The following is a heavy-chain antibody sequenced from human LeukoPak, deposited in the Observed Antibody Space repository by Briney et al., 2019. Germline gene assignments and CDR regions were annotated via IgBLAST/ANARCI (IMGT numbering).Heavy chain of an antibody. V-gene: IGHV3-33*01. D-gene: IGHD1-26*01. J-gene: IGHJ3*02. CDR2: IWYDGSNK. Sequence: GRSLRLSCAASGFTFSSYGMHWVRQAPGKGLEWVAVIWYDGSNKYYADSVKGRFTISRDNSKNTLYLQMNSLRAEDTAVYYCAREAMTGRLIVGATALYDAFDIWGQGTMVTVSS. CDR3: AREAMTGRLIVGATALYDAFDI. CDR1: GFTFSSYG.